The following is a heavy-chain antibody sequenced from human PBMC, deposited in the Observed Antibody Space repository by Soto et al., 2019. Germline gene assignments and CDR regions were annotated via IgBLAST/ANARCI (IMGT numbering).Heavy chain of an antibody. CDR3: ARDQGYSYGPGDYYYGM. J-gene: IGHJ6*01. Sequence: SETLSLTCTVSGGSVSSGSYYWSWIRQPPGKGLEWIGYIYYSGSTNYNPSLKSRVTISVDTSKNQFSLKLSSVTAADTAVYYCARDQGYSYGPGDYYYGM. V-gene: IGHV4-61*01. CDR2: IYYSGST. CDR1: GGSVSSGSYY. D-gene: IGHD5-18*01.